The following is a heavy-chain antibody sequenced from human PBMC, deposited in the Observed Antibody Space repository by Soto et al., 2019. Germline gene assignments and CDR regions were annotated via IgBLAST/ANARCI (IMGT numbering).Heavy chain of an antibody. J-gene: IGHJ6*03. Sequence: GGSLRLSCAASGFTFSSYGMHWVRQAPGKGLEWVAVIWYDGSNKYYADSVKGRFTISRDNSKNTLYLQMNSLRAEDTAVYCCAREEREGYCSSTSCYRYYYYYMDVWGKGTTVTVS. D-gene: IGHD2-2*02. CDR1: GFTFSSYG. V-gene: IGHV3-33*01. CDR2: IWYDGSNK. CDR3: AREEREGYCSSTSCYRYYYYYMDV.